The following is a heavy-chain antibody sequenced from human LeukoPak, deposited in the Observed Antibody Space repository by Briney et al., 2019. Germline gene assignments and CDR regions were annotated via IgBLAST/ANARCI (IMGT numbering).Heavy chain of an antibody. CDR3: ASATYSSGRLGNWYFDL. D-gene: IGHD6-19*01. CDR2: INHSGST. V-gene: IGHV4-34*01. CDR1: GGSFSGYY. J-gene: IGHJ2*01. Sequence: SETLSLTCAVYGGSFSGYYWSWIRQPPGKGLEWIGEINHSGSTNYNPSLKSRVTISVDTSKNQFSLRLSSVTAADTAVYYCASATYSSGRLGNWYFDLWGRGTLVTVSS.